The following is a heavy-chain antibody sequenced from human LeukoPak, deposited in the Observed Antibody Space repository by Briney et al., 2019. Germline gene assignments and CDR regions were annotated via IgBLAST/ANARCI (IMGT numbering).Heavy chain of an antibody. Sequence: GGSLGLSCAASGFTFSSYSMNWVRQAPGKGLEWVSSISSSSSYIYYADSVKGRFTISRDNAKNSLYLQMNSLRAEDTAVYYCARDSGSSGYYYLYWYFDLWGRGTLVTVSS. CDR2: ISSSSSYI. CDR3: ARDSGSSGYYYLYWYFDL. D-gene: IGHD3-22*01. V-gene: IGHV3-21*01. CDR1: GFTFSSYS. J-gene: IGHJ2*01.